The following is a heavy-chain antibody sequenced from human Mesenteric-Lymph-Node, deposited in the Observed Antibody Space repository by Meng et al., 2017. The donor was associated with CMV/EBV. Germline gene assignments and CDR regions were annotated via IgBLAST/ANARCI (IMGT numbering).Heavy chain of an antibody. CDR2: INHSGST. D-gene: IGHD4-23*01. J-gene: IGHJ6*02. CDR3: ARGRGAPALGYSFYGMDV. Sequence: GSFSGYYWNWNSQPPGKGLEWIGEINHSGSTSYNPSLKSRVTISVDTSKNQFSLRLSSVTAADTAMYFCARGRGAPALGYSFYGMDVLGQGTLVTVSS. CDR1: GSFSGYY. V-gene: IGHV4-34*01.